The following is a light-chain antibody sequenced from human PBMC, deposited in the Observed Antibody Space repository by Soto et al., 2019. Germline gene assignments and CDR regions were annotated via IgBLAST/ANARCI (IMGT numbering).Light chain of an antibody. CDR3: QQYDTFLT. CDR1: HSISNW. J-gene: IGKJ4*01. CDR2: KAS. Sequence: DSQMTQSPSTLSASVGDRVTITCRASHSISNWLAWYQQKPGKAPNLLIYKASSLESGVPSRFSGSGSGTEFTLTISSLQPDDLATYYCQQYDTFLTFGGGTKVDIK. V-gene: IGKV1-5*03.